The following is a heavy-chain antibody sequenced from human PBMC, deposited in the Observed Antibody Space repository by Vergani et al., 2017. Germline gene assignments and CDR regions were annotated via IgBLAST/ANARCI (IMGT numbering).Heavy chain of an antibody. Sequence: QVQLVQSGAEVKKPGASVKVSCKASGYTFTSYGISWVRQAPGQGLEWMGWISAYNGNTNYAQKLQGRVTMTTDKSTSTAYMELRSLRSDDTAVYYCARDPRGCGGDCYSPDAFDIWGQGTMVTVSS. V-gene: IGHV1-18*01. CDR3: ARDPRGCGGDCYSPDAFDI. J-gene: IGHJ3*02. D-gene: IGHD2-21*02. CDR1: GYTFTSYG. CDR2: ISAYNGNT.